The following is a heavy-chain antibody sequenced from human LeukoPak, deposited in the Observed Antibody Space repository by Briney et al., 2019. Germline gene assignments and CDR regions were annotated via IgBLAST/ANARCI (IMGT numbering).Heavy chain of an antibody. D-gene: IGHD6-19*01. CDR2: INHSGST. CDR1: GGSFSGYY. J-gene: IGHJ5*02. Sequence: PSETLSLTCAVYGGSFSGYYWSWIRQPPWKGLEWVGEINHSGSTNYNPSLKSRVTISVDTSKNQFSLKLSSVTAADTAVYYCARHAEYNSGWHFYLDHWGQGILVTVSS. CDR3: ARHAEYNSGWHFYLDH. V-gene: IGHV4-34*01.